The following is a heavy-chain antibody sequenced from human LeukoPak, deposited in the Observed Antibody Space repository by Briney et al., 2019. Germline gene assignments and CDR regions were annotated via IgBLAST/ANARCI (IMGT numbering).Heavy chain of an antibody. D-gene: IGHD2-8*01. Sequence: PGGSLRLSCSASGFTFSSYAMHWVRQAPGKGLEYVSAISSNGGSTYYADSVKGRFTITRDNSKNTLYLQMSSLRAEDTAVYYCVKMYAALYDYWGQGTLVTVSS. CDR3: VKMYAALYDY. CDR1: GFTFSSYA. V-gene: IGHV3-64D*06. CDR2: ISSNGGST. J-gene: IGHJ4*02.